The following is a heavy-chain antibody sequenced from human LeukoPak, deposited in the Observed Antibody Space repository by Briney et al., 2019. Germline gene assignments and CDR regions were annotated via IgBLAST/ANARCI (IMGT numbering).Heavy chain of an antibody. V-gene: IGHV3-33*01. CDR1: GFTFNSYG. Sequence: GKSLRLSCTGSGFTFNSYGMHWVRQAPGKGLEWLALIWYDGDNKYYADSVKGRFTISRDNSKNTLDLQMNSLRAEDTALYYCAREGNYGDYSRLGSWGQGTLVTVSS. D-gene: IGHD4-17*01. CDR3: AREGNYGDYSRLGS. CDR2: IWYDGDNK. J-gene: IGHJ4*02.